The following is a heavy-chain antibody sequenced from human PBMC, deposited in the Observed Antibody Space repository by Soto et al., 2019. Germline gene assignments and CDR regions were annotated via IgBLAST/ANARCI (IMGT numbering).Heavy chain of an antibody. CDR3: AREGAAPYYYYGMDV. Sequence: PSETLSLTCAVSGGSISSSNWWSWVRQHPGKGLEWIGFIYYSGSTYYNPSLKSRVTISVDTSKNQFSLKLSSVTAADTAVYYCAREGAAPYYYYGMDVWGQGTTVTVSS. D-gene: IGHD6-6*01. CDR2: IYYSGST. V-gene: IGHV4-31*11. J-gene: IGHJ6*02. CDR1: GGSISSSNW.